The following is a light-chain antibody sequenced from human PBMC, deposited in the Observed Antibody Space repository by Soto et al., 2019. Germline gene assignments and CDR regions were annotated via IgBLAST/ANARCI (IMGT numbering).Light chain of an antibody. J-gene: IGLJ1*01. Sequence: QSALTQPASVSGSPGQSITISCTGTSSDVGGYNYVSWYQQHPGKAPKVMIYDVSNRPSGASNRFSGSKSGNTASLTLSRLQAEDDADYYCSSYTTSNTRQIVFGTGTQVTVL. V-gene: IGLV2-14*01. CDR3: SSYTTSNTRQIV. CDR2: DVS. CDR1: SSDVGGYNY.